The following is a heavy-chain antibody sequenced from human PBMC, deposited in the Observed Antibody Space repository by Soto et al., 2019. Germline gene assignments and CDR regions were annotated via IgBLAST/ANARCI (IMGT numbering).Heavy chain of an antibody. D-gene: IGHD6-13*01. CDR1: GFTFSNAW. CDR3: TTWGDTTEAGTDY. Sequence: GGSLRLSCAASGFTFSNAWMSWVRQAPGKGLEWVGRIKSKTDGGTTDYAAPVKGRFTISRDDSKNTLYLQMNSPKTEDTAVYYCTTWGDTTEAGTDYWGQGTLVTVSS. CDR2: IKSKTDGGTT. J-gene: IGHJ4*02. V-gene: IGHV3-15*01.